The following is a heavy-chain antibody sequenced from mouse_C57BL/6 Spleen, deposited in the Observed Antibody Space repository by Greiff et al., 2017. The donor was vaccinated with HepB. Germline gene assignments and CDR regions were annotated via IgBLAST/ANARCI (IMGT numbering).Heavy chain of an antibody. D-gene: IGHD4-1*01. CDR1: GYSITSGYY. J-gene: IGHJ2*01. V-gene: IGHV3-6*01. CDR2: ISYDGSN. CDR3: ARGAELTGNFDY. Sequence: EVKLVESGPGLVKPSQSLSLTCSVTGYSITSGYYWNWIRQFPGNKLEWMGYISYDGSNNYNPSLKNRISITRDTSKNQFFLKLNSVTTEDTATYYCARGAELTGNFDYWGQGTTLTVSS.